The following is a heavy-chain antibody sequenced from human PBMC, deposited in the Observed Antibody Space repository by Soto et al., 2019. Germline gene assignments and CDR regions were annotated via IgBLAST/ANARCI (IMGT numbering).Heavy chain of an antibody. V-gene: IGHV1-18*01. CDR1: GYTFTSYG. J-gene: IGHJ4*02. Sequence: GASVKVSCKASGYTFTSYGISWVRQAPGQGLEWMGWISAYNGNTNYAQKLQGRVTMTTDTSTSTAYMELRSLRSDDTAVYYCARDSKYGGSIIVVACDYWGQGTLVTVSS. CDR2: ISAYNGNT. D-gene: IGHD3-22*01. CDR3: ARDSKYGGSIIVVACDY.